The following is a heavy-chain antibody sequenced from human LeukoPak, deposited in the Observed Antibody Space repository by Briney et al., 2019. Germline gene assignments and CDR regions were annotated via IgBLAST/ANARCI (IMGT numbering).Heavy chain of an antibody. Sequence: QPGGSLRLSCAASGFTFSSYGMHWVRQAPGKGLEWVAVISYDGNNKYYADSVKGRFTISRDNAKNSLYLQMNSLRAEDTAVYYCARDQADYDFWSGYYNYYYYYYMDVWGKGTTVTVSS. J-gene: IGHJ6*03. CDR1: GFTFSSYG. CDR2: ISYDGNNK. D-gene: IGHD3-3*01. CDR3: ARDQADYDFWSGYYNYYYYYYMDV. V-gene: IGHV3-30*03.